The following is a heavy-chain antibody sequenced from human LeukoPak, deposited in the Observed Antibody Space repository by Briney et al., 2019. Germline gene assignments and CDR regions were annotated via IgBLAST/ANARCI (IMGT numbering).Heavy chain of an antibody. V-gene: IGHV3-23*01. CDR1: GGSISSYY. CDR3: AKVARAGLLWFGEEAN. CDR2: ISGSGGST. D-gene: IGHD3-10*01. Sequence: ETLSLTCTVSGGSISSYYWSWLRQPPGKGLEWVSAISGSGGSTYYADSVKGRFTISRDNSKNTLYLQMNSLRAEDTAVYYCAKVARAGLLWFGEEANWGQGTLVTVSS. J-gene: IGHJ4*02.